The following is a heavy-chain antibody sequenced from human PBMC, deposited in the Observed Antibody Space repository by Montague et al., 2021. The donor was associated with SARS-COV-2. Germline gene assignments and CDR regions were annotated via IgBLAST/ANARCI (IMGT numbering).Heavy chain of an antibody. Sequence: FLRLSCAASGFIFSDYNMTWIRQTPGKGLEWISCINGASSRTNYADSVKGRFTISRDNAKNSLFLQMNSLRVEDTAVYYCARGISLFDPWGQGTLVTVSS. CDR3: ARGISLFDP. CDR1: GFIFSDYN. J-gene: IGHJ5*02. CDR2: INGASSRT. V-gene: IGHV3-11*05.